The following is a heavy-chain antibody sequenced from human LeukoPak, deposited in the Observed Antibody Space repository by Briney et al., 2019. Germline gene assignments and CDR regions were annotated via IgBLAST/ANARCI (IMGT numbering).Heavy chain of an antibody. CDR3: ARVLWFGESTCDP. CDR2: IYYSGST. D-gene: IGHD3-10*01. V-gene: IGHV4-39*07. CDR1: GGSISSSSYY. Sequence: KPSETLSLTCTVSGGSISSSSYYWGWIRQPPGEGLEWIGSIYYSGSTYYNPSLKSRVTISVDTSKNQFSLKLSSVTAADTAVYYCARVLWFGESTCDPWGQGTLVTVSS. J-gene: IGHJ5*02.